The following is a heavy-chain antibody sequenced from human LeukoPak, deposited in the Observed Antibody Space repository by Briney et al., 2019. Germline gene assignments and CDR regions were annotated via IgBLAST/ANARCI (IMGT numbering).Heavy chain of an antibody. D-gene: IGHD3-3*01. V-gene: IGHV4-39*07. CDR2: INHSGST. CDR3: ARGVASITT. Sequence: SETLSLTCTVSGGSITSTTHYWSWIRQHPGKGLEWIGEINHSGSTNYNPSLKSRVTISVDTSKNQFSLKLSSMTAADTAVYYCARGVASITTWGQGTLVTVSS. CDR1: GGSITSTTHY. J-gene: IGHJ5*02.